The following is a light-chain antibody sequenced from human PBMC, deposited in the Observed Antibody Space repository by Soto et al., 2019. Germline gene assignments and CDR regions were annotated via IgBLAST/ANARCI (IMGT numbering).Light chain of an antibody. Sequence: QSVLTQPPSASGTPGQRVTISCSGSSSNIGSNTVNWYQQLPGTAPKLLIYSNNQRPSGVPDRSSGSKSGTSASLAISGLQSEDEADYYCAAWDDSLSVVFGGGTKLTVL. CDR1: SSNIGSNT. CDR3: AAWDDSLSVV. J-gene: IGLJ2*01. V-gene: IGLV1-44*01. CDR2: SNN.